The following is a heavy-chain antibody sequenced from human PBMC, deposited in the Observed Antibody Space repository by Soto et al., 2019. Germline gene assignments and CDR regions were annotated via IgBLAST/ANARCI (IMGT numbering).Heavy chain of an antibody. CDR1: GYTFTDYH. J-gene: IGHJ6*02. V-gene: IGHV1-2*04. D-gene: IGHD2-8*01. CDR3: ARGASTECSNGVCPSHYFHHMDV. Sequence: ASVKVSCKVSGYTFTDYHIHWVRQAPGRALEWLGRINPKSGGIHFVPKFQNYVSMSTDTPISTAYMDVWRLGPDDTAVYFCARGASTECSNGVCPSHYFHHMDVWGQGTTVTISS. CDR2: INPKSGGI.